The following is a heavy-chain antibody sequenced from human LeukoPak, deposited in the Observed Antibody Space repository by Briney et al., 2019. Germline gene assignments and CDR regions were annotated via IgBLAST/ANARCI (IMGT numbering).Heavy chain of an antibody. D-gene: IGHD6-13*01. J-gene: IGHJ4*02. Sequence: GGSLRLSCAASGFTFSNYGMHWARQAPGKGLEWVAVIWYDGSNKYYADSVKGRFTISRDNSKNTLYLQMNSLRAEDTAVYYCARDYSGSWYYFDYWGQGTLVTVSS. CDR1: GFTFSNYG. CDR3: ARDYSGSWYYFDY. V-gene: IGHV3-33*01. CDR2: IWYDGSNK.